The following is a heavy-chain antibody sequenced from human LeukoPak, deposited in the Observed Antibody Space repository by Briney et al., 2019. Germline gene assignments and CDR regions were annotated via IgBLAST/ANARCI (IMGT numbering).Heavy chain of an antibody. CDR3: GREWAVDF. CDR2: ISYDGSNK. J-gene: IGHJ4*02. Sequence: GGSLRLSCAASGFTFSSYGMHWVRQAPGKGLEWVAVISYDGSNKCYADSVKGRFTISRDNSKNTLYLQMNSLRVEDTAVYYCGREWAVDFWGQGTLVTVSS. CDR1: GFTFSSYG. V-gene: IGHV3-30*03.